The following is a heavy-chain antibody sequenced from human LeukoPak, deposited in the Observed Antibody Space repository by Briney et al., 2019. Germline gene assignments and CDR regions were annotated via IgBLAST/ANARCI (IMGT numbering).Heavy chain of an antibody. CDR1: GFTFTTYW. J-gene: IGHJ4*02. CDR3: ATLSQILPLVY. Sequence: GGSLRPSCAASGFTFTTYWIHWVRQAPGKGLVWVSVISTDGSDTRYTDSVKGRFTMSRDNAKNTVYLQMNSLRVEDTAVYYCATLSQILPLVYWGQGLQLTVSS. D-gene: IGHD3-16*01. V-gene: IGHV3-74*01. CDR2: ISTDGSDT.